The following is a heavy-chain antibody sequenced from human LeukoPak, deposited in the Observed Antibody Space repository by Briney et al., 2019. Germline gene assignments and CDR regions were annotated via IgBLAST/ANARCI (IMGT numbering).Heavy chain of an antibody. V-gene: IGHV3-33*01. CDR1: GFTFSSYG. CDR2: ICDFLSEK. CDR3: SRDYCSSTSCSFDY. J-gene: IGHJ4*02. Sequence: GESLRLSCAASGFTFSSYGMHWVRQAPGQGLEWVAVICDFLSEKYHVYSGKGRFTISSDNSKNTLYLQMNSLRTEDTAVYYCSRDYCSSTSCSFDYWGQGALVTV. D-gene: IGHD2-2*01.